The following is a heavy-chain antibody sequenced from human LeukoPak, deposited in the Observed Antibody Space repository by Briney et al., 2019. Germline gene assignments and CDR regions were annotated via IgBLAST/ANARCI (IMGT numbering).Heavy chain of an antibody. CDR1: GGSISSYY. CDR2: IYYSGST. J-gene: IGHJ3*02. CDR3: ARVYQLLNAFDI. Sequence: PSETLSLTCTVSGGSISSYYWSWIRQPPGKGLEWIGYIYYSGSTNYNPSLKSRVTISVDTSKNQFSLKLSSVTAADTAVYYCARVYQLLNAFDIWGQGTMVTVSS. V-gene: IGHV4-59*01. D-gene: IGHD2-2*01.